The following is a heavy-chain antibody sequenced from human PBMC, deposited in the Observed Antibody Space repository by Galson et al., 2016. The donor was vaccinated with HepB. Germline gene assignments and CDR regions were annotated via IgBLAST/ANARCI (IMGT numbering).Heavy chain of an antibody. CDR2: ISSSYSYI. D-gene: IGHD3-3*01. Sequence: SLRLSCAASGLTFSSYSMNWVRQAPGKGLEWVSSISSSYSYIYYADSVKGRFTISRDNAKNSLYLLMNSLRADDTAVYYCARDAILDYWGQGTLVTVSS. CDR1: GLTFSSYS. CDR3: ARDAILDY. V-gene: IGHV3-21*01. J-gene: IGHJ4*02.